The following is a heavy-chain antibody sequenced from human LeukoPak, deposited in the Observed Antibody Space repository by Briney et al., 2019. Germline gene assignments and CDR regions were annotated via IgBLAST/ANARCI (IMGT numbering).Heavy chain of an antibody. D-gene: IGHD6-19*01. CDR1: GFTFSQDW. Sequence: GGSLRLSCAASGFTFSQDWMHWVRQAPGKGLVWVSRINSDGSSTNYPDSVKGRFTISRDNAKNTSYLQMNSLRAEDTAVYFCARSSDLSSGFAYWGQGTLVTVSS. CDR2: INSDGSST. CDR3: ARSSDLSSGFAY. V-gene: IGHV3-74*01. J-gene: IGHJ4*02.